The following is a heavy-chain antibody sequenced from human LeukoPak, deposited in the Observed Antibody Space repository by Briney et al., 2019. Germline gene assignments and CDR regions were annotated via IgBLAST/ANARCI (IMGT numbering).Heavy chain of an antibody. Sequence: SETLSLTCTVSGASISSYYWSWIRQPPGKGLEWIGYMYNSGSTNYNPSLKSRVTISGDTSKNQFSLKLTSVTAADTAVYYCVRGLLELQVYYYYGMDVWGQGTTVTVSS. CDR2: MYNSGST. D-gene: IGHD1-7*01. J-gene: IGHJ6*02. CDR3: VRGLLELQVYYYYGMDV. CDR1: GASISSYY. V-gene: IGHV4-59*01.